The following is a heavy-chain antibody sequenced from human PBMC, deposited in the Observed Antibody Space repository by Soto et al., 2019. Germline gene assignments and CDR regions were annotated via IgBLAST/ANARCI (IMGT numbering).Heavy chain of an antibody. V-gene: IGHV3-30*01. J-gene: IGHJ4*02. Sequence: GGSLRLSCAASGFTFSSYAMHWVRQAPGKRLEWVAVISYDGSNKYYADSVKGRFTISRDNSKNTLYLQMNSLRAEDTAVYYCAKLKPGIGYFDYWGQGTLVTVSS. CDR1: GFTFSSYA. D-gene: IGHD1-26*01. CDR2: ISYDGSNK. CDR3: AKLKPGIGYFDY.